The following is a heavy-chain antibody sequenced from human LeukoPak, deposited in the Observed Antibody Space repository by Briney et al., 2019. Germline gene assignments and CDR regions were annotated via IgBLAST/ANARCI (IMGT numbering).Heavy chain of an antibody. D-gene: IGHD4-17*01. CDR1: GGTFSSYA. V-gene: IGHV1-69*05. CDR2: ITPIFGTA. Sequence: SVKVSCKASGGTFSSYAISWVRQAPGQGLEWMGRITPIFGTANYAQKFQGRVTITTDESTSTAYMELSSLRSEDTAVYYCARDAGDYATDDNWFDPWGQGTLVTVSS. J-gene: IGHJ5*02. CDR3: ARDAGDYATDDNWFDP.